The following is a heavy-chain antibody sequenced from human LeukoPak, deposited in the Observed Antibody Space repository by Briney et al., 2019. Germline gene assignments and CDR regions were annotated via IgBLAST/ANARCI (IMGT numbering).Heavy chain of an antibody. J-gene: IGHJ4*02. CDR1: GFTFSSYG. CDR2: IRYDGSNK. CDR3: AKDGAIVVVPAAIPGRFDY. V-gene: IGHV3-30*02. Sequence: GGSLRLSCVASGFTFSSYGMHWVRQAPGKGLEWVAFIRYDGSNKYYADSVKGRFTISRDNSKNTLYLQMNSLRAEDTAVYYCAKDGAIVVVPAAIPGRFDYWGQGTLVTVSS. D-gene: IGHD2-2*01.